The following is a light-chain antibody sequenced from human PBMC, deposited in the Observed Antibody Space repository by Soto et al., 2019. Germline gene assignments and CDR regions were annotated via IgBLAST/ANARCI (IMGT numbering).Light chain of an antibody. CDR3: QQLNSYPQT. V-gene: IGKV1-17*01. CDR1: QAIRTA. CDR2: SAS. Sequence: IELTQYPSSLYSSVGDRVTITCRASQAIRTALGWYQQKPGKVPKLLIYSASTLQSGVPSRFSGSGSETEFSLTIRALQPEDSATYFCQQLNSYPQTFGQGTRLEIK. J-gene: IGKJ5*01.